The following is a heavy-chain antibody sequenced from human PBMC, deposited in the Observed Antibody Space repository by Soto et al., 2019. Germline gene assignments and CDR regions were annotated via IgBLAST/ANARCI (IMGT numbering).Heavy chain of an antibody. Sequence: EASVKVSCKASGYTFTSYGISWVRQAPGQGLEWMGWISAYNGNTNYAQKLQGRVTMTTDTSTSTAYMELRSLRSDDPAVDYCARGIGYSYGRGVDYWGQGTLVTVSS. D-gene: IGHD5-18*01. CDR2: ISAYNGNT. CDR1: GYTFTSYG. J-gene: IGHJ4*02. CDR3: ARGIGYSYGRGVDY. V-gene: IGHV1-18*01.